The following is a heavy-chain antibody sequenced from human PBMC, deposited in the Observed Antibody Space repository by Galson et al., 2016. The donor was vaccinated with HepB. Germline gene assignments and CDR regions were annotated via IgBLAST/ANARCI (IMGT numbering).Heavy chain of an antibody. D-gene: IGHD1-1*01. V-gene: IGHV3-33*08. CDR3: AREINWNSYGMDV. Sequence: SLRLSCAASGFTFNNYGMTWVRQAPGKGLEWVAVIWYDGSNRYYADSVKGRFTISRDNSKNTLYLQMNSLRVEDTAVYYRAREINWNSYGMDVWGKGTTVTVAP. CDR1: GFTFNNYG. J-gene: IGHJ6*04. CDR2: IWYDGSNR.